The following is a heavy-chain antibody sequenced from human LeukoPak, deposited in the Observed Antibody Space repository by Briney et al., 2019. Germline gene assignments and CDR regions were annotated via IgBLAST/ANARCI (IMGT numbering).Heavy chain of an antibody. V-gene: IGHV3-49*04. D-gene: IGHD2-2*01. CDR2: IQAKAYGGAT. J-gene: IGHJ4*02. CDR3: TRAPHPRCSSSGCYLDY. CDR1: GLTFGDYA. Sequence: GGSLRLSCSTSGLTFGDYAMSWVRQAPGKGLEWVGFIQAKAYGGATKYAASVNGRFSISRDDSQSIANLQMNDLKTEDTAVYYCTRAPHPRCSSSGCYLDYGGQGTLVTVSS.